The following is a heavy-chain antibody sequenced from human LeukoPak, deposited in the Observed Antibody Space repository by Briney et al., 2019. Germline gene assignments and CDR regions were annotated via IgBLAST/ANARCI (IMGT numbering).Heavy chain of an antibody. Sequence: PSETLSLTCAVYGGSFSGCYWSWIRQPPGKGLEWIGEINHSGSTNYNPSLKSRVTISVDTSKNQFSLKLSSVTAADTAVYYCARGLCSSTSCSYYYYYYYMDVWGKGTTVTVSS. CDR3: ARGLCSSTSCSYYYYYYYMDV. CDR2: INHSGST. D-gene: IGHD2-2*01. V-gene: IGHV4-34*01. J-gene: IGHJ6*03. CDR1: GGSFSGCY.